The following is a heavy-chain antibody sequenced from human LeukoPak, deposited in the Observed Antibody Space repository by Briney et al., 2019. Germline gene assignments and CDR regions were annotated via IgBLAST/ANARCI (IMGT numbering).Heavy chain of an antibody. V-gene: IGHV3-21*01. Sequence: GGSLRLSCAASGFTFSSYSMTWVRQAPGKGLEWVSSISSSSYIYYADSVKGRFTISRDNAKNSLYLQMNSLRAEDTAVYYCASEFWSDQCLGYWGQGTLVTVSS. CDR1: GFTFSSYS. D-gene: IGHD3-3*01. CDR2: ISSSSYI. CDR3: ASEFWSDQCLGY. J-gene: IGHJ4*02.